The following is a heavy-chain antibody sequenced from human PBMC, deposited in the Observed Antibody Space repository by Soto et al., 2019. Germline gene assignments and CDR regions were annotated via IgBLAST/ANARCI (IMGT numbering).Heavy chain of an antibody. Sequence: EFQLVESGGGLVQPGGSLRLSCAASGCTFSSYAMHCVRQAPGTGLEYVSDITSNGGNTAYASSVKGRFTISRDNSKNTLYLQMGTLRAEDLSVYYCARRTPFGYGMDVCCQGTTVTVAS. D-gene: IGHD2-15*01. V-gene: IGHV3-64*01. J-gene: IGHJ6*02. CDR1: GCTFSSYA. CDR3: ARRTPFGYGMDV. CDR2: ITSNGGNT.